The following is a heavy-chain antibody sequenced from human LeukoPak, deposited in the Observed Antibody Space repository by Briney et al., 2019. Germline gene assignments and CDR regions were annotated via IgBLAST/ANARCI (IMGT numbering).Heavy chain of an antibody. V-gene: IGHV3-21*01. J-gene: IGHJ4*02. CDR2: IDSSSNFI. D-gene: IGHD6-13*01. CDR3: STDFHSWSLDY. CDR1: GFTFGSYS. Sequence: GGSLRLSCAASGFTFGSYSMTWVRQAPGKGLEWVSFIDSSSNFIYYADSVKGRFTISRDNAKNSLYLQMNSLRAEDTAVYYCSTDFHSWSLDYWGQGTLVTVSS.